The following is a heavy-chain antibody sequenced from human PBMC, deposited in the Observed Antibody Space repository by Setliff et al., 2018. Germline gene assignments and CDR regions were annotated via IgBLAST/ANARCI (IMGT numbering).Heavy chain of an antibody. CDR1: GGSFSSYG. V-gene: IGHV1-69*05. CDR3: AREGVDARSSTDYRYYMDV. D-gene: IGHD2-8*01. J-gene: IGHJ6*03. CDR2: TIPMFGTT. Sequence: SVKVSCKASGGSFSSYGITWVRQAPGQGLEWMGGTIPMFGTTNYAQKFQGRVTIITDESTSTAYMELSSLRSEDTAVYFCAREGVDARSSTDYRYYMDVWGKGTTVTVSS.